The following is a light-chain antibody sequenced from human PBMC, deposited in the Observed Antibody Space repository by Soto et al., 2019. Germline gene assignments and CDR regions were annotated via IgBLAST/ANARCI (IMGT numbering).Light chain of an antibody. CDR1: SSKIGSNT. CDR3: AAWDDSLNGRV. CDR2: SNN. V-gene: IGLV1-44*01. Sequence: QSVLTQPPSAYGTPGQRVTNSCSGSSSKIGSNTVNWYQQLPGTAPKLLIFSNNQRPSGVPDRFSGYKSGTSASLDISGLQSEDEADYYCAAWDDSLNGRVFGTGTKLTVL. J-gene: IGLJ1*01.